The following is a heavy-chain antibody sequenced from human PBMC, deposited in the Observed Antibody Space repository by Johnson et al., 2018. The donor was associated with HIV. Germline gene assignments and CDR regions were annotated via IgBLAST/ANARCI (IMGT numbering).Heavy chain of an antibody. Sequence: QMLLVESGGGVVQPGRSLRLSCAASGFTFSSYAMHWVRQAPGKGLEWVAVISYDGSNKYYADSVKGRFTISRDNSKNTLYLQMNSLRAEDTAVYYCARDWNEYSSSDGAFDIWGQGTMVTVSS. CDR2: ISYDGSNK. D-gene: IGHD6-6*01. CDR1: GFTFSSYA. V-gene: IGHV3-30*04. J-gene: IGHJ3*02. CDR3: ARDWNEYSSSDGAFDI.